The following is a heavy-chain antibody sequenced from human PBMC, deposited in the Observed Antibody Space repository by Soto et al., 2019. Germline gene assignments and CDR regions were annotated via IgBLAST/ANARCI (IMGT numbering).Heavy chain of an antibody. CDR2: IYYSGSN. V-gene: IGHV4-39*01. D-gene: IGHD6-19*01. Sequence: SETLSLTCTVSGGSISRSTYYWGWIRQPPGKGLEWIGSIYYSGSNYDNPSFKSRVTVSIDTSKNQFSLKLTSVTAADTAVYYCARHQRLKYDAFDIWGQGTMVT. CDR1: GGSISRSTYY. CDR3: ARHQRLKYDAFDI. J-gene: IGHJ3*02.